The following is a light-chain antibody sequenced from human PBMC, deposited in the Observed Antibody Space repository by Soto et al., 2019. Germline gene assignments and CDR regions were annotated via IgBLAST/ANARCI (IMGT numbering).Light chain of an antibody. CDR2: DAS. Sequence: EIVLTQSPATLSLSPGERATLSCRVSQSVSSFFAWYQQKPGQAPRLLIYDASTRATGIPARFSGSGSGTDFTLTISSLEPEDFAVYYCQQRKIWPLTFGQGTRLEI. CDR1: QSVSSF. CDR3: QQRKIWPLT. J-gene: IGKJ5*01. V-gene: IGKV3-11*01.